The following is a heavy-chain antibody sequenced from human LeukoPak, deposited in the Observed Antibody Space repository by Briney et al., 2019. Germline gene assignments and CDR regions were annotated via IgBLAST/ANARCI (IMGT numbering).Heavy chain of an antibody. D-gene: IGHD2-21*02. CDR3: ASNYCGGDCYPSPVVYYYGMDV. Sequence: SVTVSCKASGGTFSSYAISWVRQAPGQGLEWMGRIIPILGIANYAQKFQGRVTITADKSTSTAYMELSSLRSEDTAVYYCASNYCGGDCYPSPVVYYYGMDVWGQGTTVTVSS. CDR1: GGTFSSYA. V-gene: IGHV1-69*04. CDR2: IIPILGIA. J-gene: IGHJ6*02.